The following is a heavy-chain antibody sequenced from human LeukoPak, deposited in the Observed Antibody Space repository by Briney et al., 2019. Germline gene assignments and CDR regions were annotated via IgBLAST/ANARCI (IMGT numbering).Heavy chain of an antibody. J-gene: IGHJ3*02. D-gene: IGHD4-17*01. Sequence: ASVKLSCKVSGYTLTELSMHWVRQAPGKGLEWMGGFDPEDGETIYAQKFQGRVTMTEDTSTDTAYMEMNSLRAEDTAVYYCAKAFLTMTTVTTSGAFDIWGQGTMVTVSS. CDR2: FDPEDGET. CDR1: GYTLTELS. CDR3: AKAFLTMTTVTTSGAFDI. V-gene: IGHV1-24*01.